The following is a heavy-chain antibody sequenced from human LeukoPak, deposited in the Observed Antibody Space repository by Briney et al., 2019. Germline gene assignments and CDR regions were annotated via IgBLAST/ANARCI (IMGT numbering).Heavy chain of an antibody. J-gene: IGHJ4*02. CDR1: GFTFSSYS. CDR3: VPLNWNPPGDFDR. CDR2: ISSSSSYI. V-gene: IGHV3-21*01. D-gene: IGHD1-20*01. Sequence: PGGSLRLSCAASGFTFSSYSMNWVRQAPGKGLEWVSSISSSSSYIYYADSVTGRFTISRDNAKNSLYLQMNSLRVEDTAVYYCVPLNWNPPGDFDRWGQGTLVTVSS.